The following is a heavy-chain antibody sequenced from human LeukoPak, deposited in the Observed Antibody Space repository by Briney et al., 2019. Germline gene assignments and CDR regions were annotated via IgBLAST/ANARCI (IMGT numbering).Heavy chain of an antibody. V-gene: IGHV3-66*01. D-gene: IGHD6-13*01. CDR1: GFSVSTKY. CDR2: IYSGGST. Sequence: GGSLRLSCAASGFSVSTKYMTWVRQAPGKGLEWVSIIYSGGSTYYADSVKGRFTVSRDNAQNSLYLQMNSLGAEDTAVYYCAKTGRFAYSSTCDFDHWGQGTLVTVSS. CDR3: AKTGRFAYSSTCDFDH. J-gene: IGHJ4*02.